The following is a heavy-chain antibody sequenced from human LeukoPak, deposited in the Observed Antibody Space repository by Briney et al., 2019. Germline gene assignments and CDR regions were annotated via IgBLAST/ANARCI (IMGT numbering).Heavy chain of an antibody. CDR1: GFTFSSYG. J-gene: IGHJ4*02. CDR2: IRYDGSNK. CDR3: AKRKDFLNLVADY. D-gene: IGHD5-12*01. Sequence: GGSLRLSCAASGFTFSSYGMHWVRQAPGKGLVWVAFIRYDGSNKYYADSVKGRFTISRDNSKNTLYLQMNSLRAEDTAVYYCAKRKDFLNLVADYWGQGTLVTVSS. V-gene: IGHV3-30*02.